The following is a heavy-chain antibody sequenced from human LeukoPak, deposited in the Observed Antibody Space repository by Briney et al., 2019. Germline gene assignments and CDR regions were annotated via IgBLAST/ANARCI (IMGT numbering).Heavy chain of an antibody. J-gene: IGHJ6*02. CDR2: IIPIVGIT. Sequence: SVKVSCKASGGTFNSFGINWVRQAPGQGLEWLGRIIPIVGITNYAQKFQGRVTIIADNSTRTAYMELSSLTSEDTAVYYCARGLHFTMVRGGATNYYYGMDVWGQGTSVTVSS. V-gene: IGHV1-69*04. CDR1: GGTFNSFG. CDR3: ARGLHFTMVRGGATNYYYGMDV. D-gene: IGHD3-10*01.